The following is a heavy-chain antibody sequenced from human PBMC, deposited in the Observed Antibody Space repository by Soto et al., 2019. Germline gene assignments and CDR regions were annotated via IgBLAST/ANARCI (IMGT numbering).Heavy chain of an antibody. V-gene: IGHV3-21*01. CDR1: GFTFSSYS. Sequence: EVQLVESGGGLVKPGGSLRLSCAASGFTFSSYSMNWVRQAPGKGLEWVSSISSRSSYIYYADSVKGRFTISRDNAKSSLYMQMNSLRAEDTAVYYCARGLYYYDSSAYYTPWGQGTLVTVSS. CDR3: ARGLYYYDSSAYYTP. D-gene: IGHD3-22*01. CDR2: ISSRSSYI. J-gene: IGHJ5*02.